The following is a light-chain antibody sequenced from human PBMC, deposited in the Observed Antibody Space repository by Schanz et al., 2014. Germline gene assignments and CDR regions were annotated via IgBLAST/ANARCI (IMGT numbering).Light chain of an antibody. V-gene: IGLV2-8*01. CDR3: SSYAGSNNYV. CDR1: SSDVGGNNY. CDR2: EVS. Sequence: QSALTQPPSASGSPGQSVTISCTGTSSDVGGNNYVSWYQQHPGKAPKLMIYEVSKLPSGVPDRFSGSKSGNTASLTVSGLQAEDEGDYYCSSYAGSNNYVFGTGTKLTVL. J-gene: IGLJ1*01.